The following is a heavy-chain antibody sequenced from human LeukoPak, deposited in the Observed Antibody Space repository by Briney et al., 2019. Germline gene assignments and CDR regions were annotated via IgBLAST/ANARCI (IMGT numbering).Heavy chain of an antibody. CDR1: GFTFDDYA. V-gene: IGHV3-9*01. D-gene: IGHD3-3*01. Sequence: PGGSLRLSCAASGFTFDDYAMHWVRQAPGKGLEWVSGISWNSGSIGYADSVKGRFTISRDNAKNSLYLQMNSLRAEDTAVYYCASATIFGVVIYYWGQGTLVTVSS. J-gene: IGHJ4*02. CDR3: ASATIFGVVIYY. CDR2: ISWNSGSI.